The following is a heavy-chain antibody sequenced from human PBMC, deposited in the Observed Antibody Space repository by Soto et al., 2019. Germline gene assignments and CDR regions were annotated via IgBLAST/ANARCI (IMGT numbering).Heavy chain of an antibody. D-gene: IGHD4-17*01. CDR1: GGSVSSGNYF. CDR2: IHSSGST. J-gene: IGHJ6*02. Sequence: LSLTCTVSGGSVSSGNYFWSWIRQPPGKGLGWIGYIHSSGSTNYNPSLKSRVTISVDTSRNQFSLRLTSVTAADTAVYFCAILTKPTAVTTAFRGGYGLDVWGQGTTVTVSS. CDR3: AILTKPTAVTTAFRGGYGLDV. V-gene: IGHV4-61*01.